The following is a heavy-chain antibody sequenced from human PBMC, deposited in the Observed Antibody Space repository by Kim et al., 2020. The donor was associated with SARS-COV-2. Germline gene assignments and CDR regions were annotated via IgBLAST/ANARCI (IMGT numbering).Heavy chain of an antibody. CDR3: TTGCQVIVLRYLDWNCGMDV. D-gene: IGHD3-9*01. V-gene: IGHV3-15*01. J-gene: IGHJ6*02. Sequence: GGSLRLSCAASGFTFSNAWMRWVRQAPGKGLEWVGRIKSKTDGGNTEYAAPVHGRFTISRDDSKNTLYLQMNSLKTEDTAVYYCTTGCQVIVLRYLDWNCGMDVWGQGTTVTVSS. CDR2: IKSKTDGGNT. CDR1: GFTFSNAW.